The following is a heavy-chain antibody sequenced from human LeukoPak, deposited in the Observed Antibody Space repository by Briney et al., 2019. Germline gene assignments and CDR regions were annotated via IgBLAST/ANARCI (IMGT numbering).Heavy chain of an antibody. CDR2: IYYSGST. V-gene: IGHV4-59*01. Sequence: PSEALSLTCTVSGGSISSYYWSWIRQPPGKGLEWIGYIYYSGSTNYNPSLKSRVTISVDTSKNQFSLKLSSVTAADTAVYYCARTYCGGDCYSGYFDYWGQGTLVTVSS. J-gene: IGHJ4*02. D-gene: IGHD2-21*02. CDR3: ARTYCGGDCYSGYFDY. CDR1: GGSISSYY.